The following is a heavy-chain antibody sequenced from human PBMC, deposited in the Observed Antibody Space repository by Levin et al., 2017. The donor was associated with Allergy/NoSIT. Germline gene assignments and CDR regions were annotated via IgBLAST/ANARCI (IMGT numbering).Heavy chain of an antibody. CDR3: ARAGYDFWSGYYRGEYYYYGMDV. CDR1: GFTFSSYA. CDR2: ISYDGSNK. V-gene: IGHV3-30-3*01. Sequence: GGSLRLSCAASGFTFSSYAMHWVRQAPGKGLEWVAVISYDGSNKYYADSVKGRFTISRDNSKNTLYLQMNSLRAEDTAVYYCARAGYDFWSGYYRGEYYYYGMDVWGQGTTVTVSS. J-gene: IGHJ6*02. D-gene: IGHD3-3*01.